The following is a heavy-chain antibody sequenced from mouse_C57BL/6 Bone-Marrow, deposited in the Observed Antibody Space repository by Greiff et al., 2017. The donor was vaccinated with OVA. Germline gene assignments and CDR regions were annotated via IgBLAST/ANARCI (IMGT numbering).Heavy chain of an antibody. Sequence: QVQLKQSGPGLVQPSQSLSITCTVSGFSLTSYGVHWVRQSPGKGLEWLGVIWRGGSTDYNAAFMSRLSITKDNSKSQVFFKMNSLQADDTAIYYCAKKNGGLRDPSYAMDYWGQGTSVTVSS. V-gene: IGHV2-5*01. CDR1: GFSLTSYG. D-gene: IGHD1-1*01. CDR3: AKKNGGLRDPSYAMDY. J-gene: IGHJ4*01. CDR2: IWRGGST.